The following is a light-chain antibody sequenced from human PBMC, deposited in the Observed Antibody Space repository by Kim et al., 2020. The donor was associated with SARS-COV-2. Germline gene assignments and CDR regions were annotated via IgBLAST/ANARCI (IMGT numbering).Light chain of an antibody. CDR1: QSVSNN. J-gene: IGKJ4*01. CDR3: QQYNNWPPLT. CDR2: GAS. V-gene: IGKV3-15*01. Sequence: EIVMTQSPATLSVSPGERATLSCRASQSVSNNLAWYQQKPGQAPRLLIYGASTRATGIPARFSGSGSGTAFTLTISSLQSEDFAVYYCQQYNNWPPLTFGGGTKVDIK.